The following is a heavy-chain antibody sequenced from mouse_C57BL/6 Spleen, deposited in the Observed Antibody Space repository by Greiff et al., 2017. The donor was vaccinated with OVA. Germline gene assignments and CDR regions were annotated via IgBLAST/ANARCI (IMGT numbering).Heavy chain of an antibody. CDR1: GYAFSSSW. D-gene: IGHD2-4*01. J-gene: IGHJ4*01. CDR2: LYPGDGDT. V-gene: IGHV1-82*01. Sequence: VKLMESGPELVKPGASVKISCKASGYAFSSSWMNWVKQRPGKGLEWIGRLYPGDGDTNYNGKFKGKATLTADKSSSTAYMQLSSLTSEDSAVYFCASYDYYYARDYWGQGTSVTVSS. CDR3: ASYDYYYARDY.